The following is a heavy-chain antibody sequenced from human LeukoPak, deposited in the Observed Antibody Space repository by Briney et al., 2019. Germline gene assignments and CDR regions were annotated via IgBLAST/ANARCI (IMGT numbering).Heavy chain of an antibody. J-gene: IGHJ6*02. V-gene: IGHV1-69*13. CDR2: IIPIFGTA. CDR1: GGTFSKYA. Sequence: ASVKVSCKASGGTFSKYAISWVRQAPGQGLEWMGGIIPIFGTANYAQKFQGSVTITADESTSTAYMELSSLRSEDTAVYYCARPSDSSGYYYGMGVWGQGTTVTVSS. D-gene: IGHD3-22*01. CDR3: ARPSDSSGYYYGMGV.